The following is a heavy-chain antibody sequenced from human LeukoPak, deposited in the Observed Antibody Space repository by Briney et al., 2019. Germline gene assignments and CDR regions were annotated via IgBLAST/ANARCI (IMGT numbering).Heavy chain of an antibody. CDR3: ARDQWELLTKGYFDY. CDR2: ISSSSSYI. V-gene: IGHV3-21*01. Sequence: GGSLRLSCAASGFTFSSYSMNWVRQAPGKGLEWVSSISSSSSYIYYADSVKGRFTISRDNAKNSLYLQVNSLRAEDTAVYYCARDQWELLTKGYFDYWGQGTLVTVSS. D-gene: IGHD1-26*01. CDR1: GFTFSSYS. J-gene: IGHJ4*02.